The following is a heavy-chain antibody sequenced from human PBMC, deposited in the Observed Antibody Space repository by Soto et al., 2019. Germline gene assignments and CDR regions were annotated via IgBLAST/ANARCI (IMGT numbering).Heavy chain of an antibody. CDR3: ARLIDDNASFGMDV. Sequence: DVRLVESGGGLVQPGGSLRLSCAASRFTFSSYWMSWVRQAPGRGLEWVANIKEDGSDKYYADSVKGRFTISRDNAKKSLYVQMNSLRVEDTAVYYCARLIDDNASFGMDVWGQGTTVTVSS. CDR2: IKEDGSDK. V-gene: IGHV3-7*01. J-gene: IGHJ6*02. CDR1: RFTFSSYW. D-gene: IGHD1-1*01.